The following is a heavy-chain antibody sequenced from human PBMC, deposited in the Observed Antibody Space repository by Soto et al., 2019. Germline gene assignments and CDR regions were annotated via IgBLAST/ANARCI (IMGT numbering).Heavy chain of an antibody. CDR1: GDSINNNDYY. V-gene: IGHV4-30-4*01. CDR2: VYYSGST. CDR3: ARMSYYYDKWYFDL. D-gene: IGHD3-22*01. Sequence: QLHESGPGVVKPSETLSLTCTVSGDSINNNDYYWNWIRQTPRKGLEWIGYVYYSGSTYYIPSLKSRLSMSVDTSKNQFSLELSSVTAADTAIYYCARMSYYYDKWYFDLWGSGTLVTVSS. J-gene: IGHJ2*01.